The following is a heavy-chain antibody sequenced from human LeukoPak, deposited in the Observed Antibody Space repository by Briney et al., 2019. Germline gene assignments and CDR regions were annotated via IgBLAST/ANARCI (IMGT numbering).Heavy chain of an antibody. J-gene: IGHJ4*02. Sequence: GGSLRLSCAVSGITLSNYGMSWVRQAPGKGLEWVAGISDSGGSTNYADSVKGRFTISRDNPKNTLYLQTNSLRAEDTAVYFCAKRGVVIRVILVGFHKEAYYFDSWGQGALVTVSS. D-gene: IGHD3-22*01. CDR1: GITLSNYG. CDR3: AKRGVVIRVILVGFHKEAYYFDS. V-gene: IGHV3-23*01. CDR2: ISDSGGST.